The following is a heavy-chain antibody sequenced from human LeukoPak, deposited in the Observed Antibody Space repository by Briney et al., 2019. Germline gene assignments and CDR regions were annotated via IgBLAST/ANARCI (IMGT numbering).Heavy chain of an antibody. J-gene: IGHJ5*02. CDR1: GFNLSNYA. V-gene: IGHV3-23*01. CDR3: ARVPESYCGGFDP. Sequence: PGGSLRLSCGASGFNLSNYAMSWVRQAPGKGLEWVSAISSSGGSTYYADSVKGRFTISRDNPKNTLHLQMNSLRVEDTAVYYCARVPESYCGGFDPWGQGTLVTVSS. CDR2: ISSSGGST. D-gene: IGHD1-26*01.